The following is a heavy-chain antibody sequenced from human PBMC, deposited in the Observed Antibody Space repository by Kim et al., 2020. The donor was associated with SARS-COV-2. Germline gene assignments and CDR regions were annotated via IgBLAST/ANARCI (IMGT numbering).Heavy chain of an antibody. CDR2: INSDGSST. Sequence: GGSLRLSCAASGFTFSSYWMHWVRQAPGKGLVWVSRINSDGSSTSYADSVKGRFTISRDNAKNTLYLQMNSLRAEDTAVYYCARARKELRYFDWPPHDAFDIWGQGTMVTVSS. V-gene: IGHV3-74*01. J-gene: IGHJ3*02. D-gene: IGHD3-9*01. CDR3: ARARKELRYFDWPPHDAFDI. CDR1: GFTFSSYW.